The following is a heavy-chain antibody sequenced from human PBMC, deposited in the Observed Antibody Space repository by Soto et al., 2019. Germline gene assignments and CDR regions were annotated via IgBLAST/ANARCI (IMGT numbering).Heavy chain of an antibody. J-gene: IGHJ4*02. CDR2: INHSGST. D-gene: IGHD3-22*01. CDR3: ARGRSGPYYYDSSGYYLGY. Sequence: SETLSLTCAVYGGSCSGYYWSWIRQPPGKGLEWIGEINHSGSTNYNPSLKSRVTISVDTSKNQFSLKLSSVTAADTAVYYCARGRSGPYYYDSSGYYLGYWGQGTLVTVSS. V-gene: IGHV4-34*01. CDR1: GGSCSGYY.